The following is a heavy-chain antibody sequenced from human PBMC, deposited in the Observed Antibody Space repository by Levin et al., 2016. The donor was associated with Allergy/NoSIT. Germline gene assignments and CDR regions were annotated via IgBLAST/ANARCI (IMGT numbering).Heavy chain of an antibody. Sequence: SETLSLTCSVSGDSINNYYWSWVRQPPGKGLEWIGYIYFKGGTNYSPSLRRRVTISKDTSKNQVSLTLSSVTAADTAVYFCARHIVVETAVRWYFDLWGRGTLVTV. CDR1: GDSINNYY. J-gene: IGHJ2*01. V-gene: IGHV4-59*01. CDR3: ARHIVVETAVRWYFDL. CDR2: IYFKGGT. D-gene: IGHD2-21*02.